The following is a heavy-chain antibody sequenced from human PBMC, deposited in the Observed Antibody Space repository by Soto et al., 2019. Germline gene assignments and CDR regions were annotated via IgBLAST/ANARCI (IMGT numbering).Heavy chain of an antibody. V-gene: IGHV3-23*01. D-gene: IGHD6-13*01. CDR1: DFIFSNYG. CDR2: ISDSGTIT. CDR3: AKGGRTWYGFDS. Sequence: GGSLRLSCEGSDFIFSNYGMSWVRQAPGKGLEWVAGISDSGTITNYADSVKGRFTISKDNSRRMVYLQMDSLRADDTAVYFCAKGGRTWYGFDSCGQGMLVTVST. J-gene: IGHJ4*02.